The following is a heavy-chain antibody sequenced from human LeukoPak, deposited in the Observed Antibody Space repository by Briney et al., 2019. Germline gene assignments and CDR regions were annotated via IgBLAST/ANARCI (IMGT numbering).Heavy chain of an antibody. Sequence: PGGSLRLSCAASGFTFSSYGMHWVRQAPGKGLEWVAVVSHDGGNKYYADSVKGRFTISRDNSKNTLYLQMNSLRAEDTALFYCARGLAYNFDSSAYFLDYWGQGTLVTVSS. V-gene: IGHV3-30*19. D-gene: IGHD3-22*01. CDR3: ARGLAYNFDSSAYFLDY. CDR1: GFTFSSYG. CDR2: VSHDGGNK. J-gene: IGHJ4*02.